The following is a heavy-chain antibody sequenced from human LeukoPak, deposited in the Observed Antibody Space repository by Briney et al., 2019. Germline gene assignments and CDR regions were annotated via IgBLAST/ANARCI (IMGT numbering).Heavy chain of an antibody. D-gene: IGHD6-13*01. V-gene: IGHV3-30*02. CDR2: IRYDGSNK. CDR3: AKAQGYSSSWYTFSGAFDI. Sequence: PGGSLRLSCAASGFTFNSYGVHWVRQAPGKGLEWVAFIRYDGSNKYYADSVKGRFTISRDNSKNTLYPQMNSLRAEDTAVYYCAKAQGYSSSWYTFSGAFDIWGQGTMVTVSS. CDR1: GFTFNSYG. J-gene: IGHJ3*02.